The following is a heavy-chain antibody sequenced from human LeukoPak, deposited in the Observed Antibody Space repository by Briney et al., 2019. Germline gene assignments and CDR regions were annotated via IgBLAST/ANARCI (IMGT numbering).Heavy chain of an antibody. D-gene: IGHD5-12*01. CDR3: ARAWRYGMDV. V-gene: IGHV3-74*01. Sequence: GGSLRLSCVASGFTFSSYWMHWVRQAAGKGLVWVSRINSDGSSTTYADSVKGRFTISRDNAKNTLYLQMNSLRAEDTAVYYCARAWRYGMDVWGQGTTVTVSS. CDR1: GFTFSSYW. CDR2: INSDGSST. J-gene: IGHJ6*02.